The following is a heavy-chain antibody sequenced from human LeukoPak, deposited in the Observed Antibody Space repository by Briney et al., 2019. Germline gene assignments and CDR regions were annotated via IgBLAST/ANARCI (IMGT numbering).Heavy chain of an antibody. J-gene: IGHJ4*02. CDR3: ARDSSSPDY. CDR2: INSDGSST. V-gene: IGHV3-74*01. CDR1: GFVFSNSG. D-gene: IGHD6-13*01. Sequence: GGSLRLSCDASGFVFSNSGMPWVRQAPGKGLVWVSRINSDGSSTSYADSVKGRFTISRDNAKNTLYLQMNSLRAEDTAVYYCARDSSSPDYWGQGTLVTVSS.